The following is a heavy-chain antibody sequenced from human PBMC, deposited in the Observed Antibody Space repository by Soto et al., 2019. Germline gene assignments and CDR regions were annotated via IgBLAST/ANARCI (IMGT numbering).Heavy chain of an antibody. D-gene: IGHD3-3*01. CDR2: ISYDGSNK. CDR1: GFTFSSYA. Sequence: GGSLRLSCAASGFTFSSYAMHWVRQAPGKGLEWVAVISYDGSNKYYADSVKGRFTISRDNSKNTLYLQMNSLRAEDTAVYYCARSGYDFWSGYPPTWYFDYWGQGTLVTVSS. J-gene: IGHJ4*02. V-gene: IGHV3-30-3*01. CDR3: ARSGYDFWSGYPPTWYFDY.